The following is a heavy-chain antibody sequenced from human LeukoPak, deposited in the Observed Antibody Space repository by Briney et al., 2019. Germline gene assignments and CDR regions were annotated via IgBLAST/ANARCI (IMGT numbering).Heavy chain of an antibody. D-gene: IGHD5-18*01. CDR1: GYTFTSYY. J-gene: IGHJ3*02. CDR2: INPSGGST. Sequence: ASVKVSCKASGYTFTSYYMHWVRQAPGQGLEWMGIINPSGGSTSYAQRFQGRVTMTRDMPTSTVYMELSSLRSEDTAVYYCARVDTAMVTPGAFDIWGQGTMVTVSS. V-gene: IGHV1-46*01. CDR3: ARVDTAMVTPGAFDI.